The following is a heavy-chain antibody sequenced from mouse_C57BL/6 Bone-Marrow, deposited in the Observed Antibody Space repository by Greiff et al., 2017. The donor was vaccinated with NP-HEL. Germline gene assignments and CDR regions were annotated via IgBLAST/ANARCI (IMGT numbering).Heavy chain of an antibody. Sequence: VQLQQSGPGLVQPSQSLSITCTVSGFSLTSYGVHWVRQSPGKGLEWLGVIWRGGSTDDNAAFISRLSISKDNYKSQVFFKMNSLQADDTAIYYCATDGYYYWYFDVWGTGTTVTVSS. CDR2: IWRGGST. CDR1: GFSLTSYG. J-gene: IGHJ1*03. V-gene: IGHV2-2*01. CDR3: ATDGYYYWYFDV. D-gene: IGHD2-3*01.